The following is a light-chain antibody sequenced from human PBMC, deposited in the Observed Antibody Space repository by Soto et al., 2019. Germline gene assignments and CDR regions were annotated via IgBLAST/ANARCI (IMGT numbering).Light chain of an antibody. Sequence: QSVLTQPASVSVSPGQSITISCTGTSSDVGGYNYVSWYQQHPGKAPKLMIYEVSNRPSGVSNRFSGSKSGNTASLTISGLQAEDEADYYCSSYTSSSTLVFGTGTKVTVI. J-gene: IGLJ1*01. CDR3: SSYTSSSTLV. CDR2: EVS. V-gene: IGLV2-14*01. CDR1: SSDVGGYNY.